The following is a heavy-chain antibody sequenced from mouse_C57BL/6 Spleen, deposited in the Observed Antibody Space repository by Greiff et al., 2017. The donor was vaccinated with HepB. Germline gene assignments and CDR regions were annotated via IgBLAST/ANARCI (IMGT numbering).Heavy chain of an antibody. J-gene: IGHJ2*01. Sequence: QVQLQQSGPELVKPGASVKISCKASGYAFSSSWMNWVKQRPGKGLEWIGRIYPGDGDTNYNGKFKGKATLTADKSSSTAYMQLSSLTSEDSAVYFCARPYSNVYYFDYWGQGTTLTVSS. CDR1: GYAFSSSW. D-gene: IGHD2-5*01. CDR2: IYPGDGDT. V-gene: IGHV1-82*01. CDR3: ARPYSNVYYFDY.